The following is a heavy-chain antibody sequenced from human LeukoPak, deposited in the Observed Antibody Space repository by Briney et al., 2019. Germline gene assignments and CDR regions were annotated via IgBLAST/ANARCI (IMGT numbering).Heavy chain of an antibody. CDR1: GGSISSGGFS. CDR3: ARGTPDFDS. CDR2: IYQSGRA. V-gene: IGHV4-30-2*01. Sequence: SQTLSLTCAVSGGSISSGGFSWNWIRQPPGKGLEWIGFIYQSGRATYNPSLKSRVNTSVDRSKNQFSVKMNSVTAADTAVYFCARGTPDFDSWGQGTLVTVSS. J-gene: IGHJ4*02.